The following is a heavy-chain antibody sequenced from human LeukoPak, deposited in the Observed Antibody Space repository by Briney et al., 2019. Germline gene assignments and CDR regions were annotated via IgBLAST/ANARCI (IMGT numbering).Heavy chain of an antibody. D-gene: IGHD6-6*01. CDR2: IKQDGSQK. J-gene: IGHJ5*02. CDR3: AKVTAARPA. V-gene: IGHV3-7*05. Sequence: TGGSLRLSCATSGFTFRNYWMSWVRQAPGKGLQWVANIKQDGSQKYYVDSVKGRFTISRDNAKNSLYLQMDSLRAEDTAVYYCAKVTAARPAWGQGTLVTVSS. CDR1: GFTFRNYW.